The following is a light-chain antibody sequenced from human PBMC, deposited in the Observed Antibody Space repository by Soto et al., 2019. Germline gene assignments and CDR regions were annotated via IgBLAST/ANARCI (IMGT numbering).Light chain of an antibody. CDR3: AAWDDSLSGWV. Sequence: QSVLTQPPSASGTPGQRVTISCSGSSSNIGSNYVYWYQQLPGTAPKLLIYKNNQRPSVVPDRFSGSKSVTSASLDISGLRSEDEADYYCAAWDDSLSGWVFGGGTKLTVL. CDR1: SSNIGSNY. V-gene: IGLV1-47*01. J-gene: IGLJ3*02. CDR2: KNN.